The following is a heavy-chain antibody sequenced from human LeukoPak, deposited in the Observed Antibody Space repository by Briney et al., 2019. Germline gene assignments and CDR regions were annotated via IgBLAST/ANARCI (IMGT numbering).Heavy chain of an antibody. CDR3: ARAPYSSYGDY. D-gene: IGHD3-22*01. Sequence: PSETLSLTCTVSGGSISSGGYYWSWLRQPPGKGLEWIGYIYHSGSTYYNPSLKRRVTISVDRSKNQFSLKLSSVTAADTAVYYCARAPYSSYGDYWGQGTLVTVSS. V-gene: IGHV4-30-2*01. CDR2: IYHSGST. J-gene: IGHJ4*02. CDR1: GGSISSGGYY.